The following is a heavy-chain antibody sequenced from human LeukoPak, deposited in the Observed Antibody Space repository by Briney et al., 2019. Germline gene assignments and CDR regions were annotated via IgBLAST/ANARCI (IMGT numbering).Heavy chain of an antibody. J-gene: IGHJ3*02. CDR3: ARDLPHKNAFDI. CDR1: GFTFSSYS. CDR2: ISSSSSYI. V-gene: IGHV3-21*01. Sequence: PGGSLRLSCAASGFTFSSYSMNWVRQAPGKGLEWVSSISSSSSYIYYADSVKGRFTISRDNAKNSLYLQMNSLRAEDTAVYYCARDLPHKNAFDIWGQGTMVTVSS.